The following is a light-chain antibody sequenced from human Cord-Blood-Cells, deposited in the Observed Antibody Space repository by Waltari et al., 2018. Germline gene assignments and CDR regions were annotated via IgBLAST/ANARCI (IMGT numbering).Light chain of an antibody. CDR3: QQYGSSPLT. CDR1: QSVRSSY. Sequence: EIVLTQSPGTLSLYPGERATLSCRASQSVRSSYLAWYQQKPGQAPRLLIYGASSRATGIPDRFSGSGSGTDFTLTISRLEPEDFAVYYCQQYGSSPLTFGGGTKVEIK. J-gene: IGKJ4*01. V-gene: IGKV3-20*01. CDR2: GAS.